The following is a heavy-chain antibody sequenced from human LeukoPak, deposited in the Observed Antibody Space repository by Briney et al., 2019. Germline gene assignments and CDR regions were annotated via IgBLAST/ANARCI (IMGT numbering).Heavy chain of an antibody. D-gene: IGHD2-2*01. V-gene: IGHV4-39*01. CDR1: GGSISSSSYY. J-gene: IGHJ3*02. CDR2: IYYSGST. CDR3: ARVDCSSTSCRDAFDI. Sequence: SETLSLTCTVSGGSISSSSYYWGWIRQPPGKGLEWIGSIYYSGSTYYNPSLKSRVTISVDTSKNQFSLKLSSVTAADTAVYYCARVDCSSTSCRDAFDIWGQGTMVTVSS.